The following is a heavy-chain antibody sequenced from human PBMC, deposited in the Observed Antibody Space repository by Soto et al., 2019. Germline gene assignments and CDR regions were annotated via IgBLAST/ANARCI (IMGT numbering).Heavy chain of an antibody. D-gene: IGHD5-18*01. CDR3: VSDRGYGHASVPYS. CDR2: ISYDGGLQ. Sequence: QAHLVESGGGVVQPGRSLRLSCAASGFTFTSYGMHSVRQAPGTRLEWVAVISYDGGLQHYADSVKGRFTISRDNSKNMVLLQMNSLRAEDTAVYYWVSDRGYGHASVPYSWGQGTLVSVSS. J-gene: IGHJ4*02. CDR1: GFTFTSYG. V-gene: IGHV3-30*03.